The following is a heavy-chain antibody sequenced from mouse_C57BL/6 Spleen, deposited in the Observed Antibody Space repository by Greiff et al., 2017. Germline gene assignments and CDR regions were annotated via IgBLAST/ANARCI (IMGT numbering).Heavy chain of an antibody. CDR2: IDPSDSET. D-gene: IGHD3-3*01. Sequence: VQLQQPGAELVRPGSSVKLSCKASGYTFTSYWMRWVKQRPIQGLEWIGNIDPSDSETTYNQKFKDNATLTVDKSSSTAYIQLSSLTSEDSAVYYCARGTGRFDYGGQGTTLTVSS. CDR3: ARGTGRFDY. V-gene: IGHV1-52*01. CDR1: GYTFTSYW. J-gene: IGHJ2*01.